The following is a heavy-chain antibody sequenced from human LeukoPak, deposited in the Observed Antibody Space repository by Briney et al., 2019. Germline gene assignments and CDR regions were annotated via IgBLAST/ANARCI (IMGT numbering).Heavy chain of an antibody. D-gene: IGHD6-13*01. Sequence: SGTLSLTCAVSGGSISSSNWWSWVRQPPGKGLEWIGEIYHSGSTNYNPSLKSRVTISVDTSKNQFSLKLSSVTAADTAVYYCAREGQQLVPDYWGQGTLVTVSS. CDR2: IYHSGST. CDR3: AREGQQLVPDY. J-gene: IGHJ4*02. CDR1: GGSISSSNW. V-gene: IGHV4-4*02.